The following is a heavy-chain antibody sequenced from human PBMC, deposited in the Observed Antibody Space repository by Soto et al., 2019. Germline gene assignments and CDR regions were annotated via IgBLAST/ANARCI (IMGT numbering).Heavy chain of an antibody. Sequence: ASVKVSCKASGYTFTDYGISWVRQAPGQGLEWMGWISTYNGNTIYAQKIQGRVTMTTDTSTSTAYVELRSLRSDDTAVYYCAREEGISDWHAFDYWGQGSLVP. CDR3: AREEGISDWHAFDY. J-gene: IGHJ4*02. CDR2: ISTYNGNT. CDR1: GYTFTDYG. V-gene: IGHV1-18*04. D-gene: IGHD6-19*01.